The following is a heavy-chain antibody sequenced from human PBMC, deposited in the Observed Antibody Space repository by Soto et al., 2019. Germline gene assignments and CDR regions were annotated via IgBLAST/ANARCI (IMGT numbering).Heavy chain of an antibody. D-gene: IGHD3-9*01. CDR3: ARSVRYFDWPHFDY. CDR2: MYYNGST. CDR1: GGSISGYS. J-gene: IGHJ4*02. Sequence: SETLSLTCTVSGGSISGYSWSWIRQPPGKGLEWIGYMYYNGSTKYNPSLKSQVTISIDTSKNQFSLKMSSVTAADTAVYYCARSVRYFDWPHFDYWGQGTLVTVSS. V-gene: IGHV4-59*08.